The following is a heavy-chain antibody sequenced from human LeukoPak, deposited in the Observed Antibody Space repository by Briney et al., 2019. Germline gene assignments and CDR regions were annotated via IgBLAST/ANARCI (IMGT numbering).Heavy chain of an antibody. D-gene: IGHD3-16*01. CDR1: GFSFSGYS. J-gene: IGHJ6*02. V-gene: IGHV3-48*04. Sequence: GGSLRLSCAASGFSFSGYSMNWVRQAPGKGLEGVSHIISTSSTMYYADSVKGRFTVSRDNAKNSLYLQMNSLRAEDTAVYYCARLRSYGYYYNGMDVWGQGTTVTVSS. CDR2: IISTSSTM. CDR3: ARLRSYGYYYNGMDV.